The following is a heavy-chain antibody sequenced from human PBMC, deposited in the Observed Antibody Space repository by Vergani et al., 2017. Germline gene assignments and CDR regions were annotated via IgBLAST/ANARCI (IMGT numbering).Heavy chain of an antibody. Sequence: QVQLQQWGAGLLKPSETLSLTCAVYGGSFSGYYWSWIRQPPGKGLEWIGEINHSGSTNYNPSLKSRVTISVDTSKNQFSLKLSSVTAADTAVYYCARGGVVVVAATPGWFDPCGQGTLVTVSS. D-gene: IGHD2-15*01. CDR1: GGSFSGYY. V-gene: IGHV4-34*01. CDR2: INHSGST. J-gene: IGHJ5*02. CDR3: ARGGVVVVAATPGWFDP.